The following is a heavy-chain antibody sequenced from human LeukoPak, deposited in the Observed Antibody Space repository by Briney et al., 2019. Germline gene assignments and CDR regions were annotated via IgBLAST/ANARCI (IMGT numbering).Heavy chain of an antibody. D-gene: IGHD6-25*01. J-gene: IGHJ5*02. CDR1: GFTFSIYG. V-gene: IGHV3-23*01. CDR2: ISPGGDIP. Sequence: HPGGSLRLSCAASGFTFSIYGMNWVRQAPGKGLEWVSGISPGGDIPYYADSVKGRFTISRDNSKNTMYLQMNSLRAEDTAVYYCARDVRRSNWFDPWGQGTLVTVSS. CDR3: ARDVRRSNWFDP.